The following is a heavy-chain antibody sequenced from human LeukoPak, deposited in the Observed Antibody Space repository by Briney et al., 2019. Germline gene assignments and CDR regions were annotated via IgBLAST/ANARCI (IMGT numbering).Heavy chain of an antibody. CDR2: ISYDGSNK. CDR3: ARDQLRRWLPTLPDY. V-gene: IGHV3-30-3*01. D-gene: IGHD5-12*01. J-gene: IGHJ4*02. Sequence: GGSLRLSCAASGFTFSSYAMHWVRQAPGKGLEWVAVISYDGSNKYYADSVKGRFTISRDNSKNTLYLQMNSLRAGDTAVYYCARDQLRRWLPTLPDYWGQGTLVTVSS. CDR1: GFTFSSYA.